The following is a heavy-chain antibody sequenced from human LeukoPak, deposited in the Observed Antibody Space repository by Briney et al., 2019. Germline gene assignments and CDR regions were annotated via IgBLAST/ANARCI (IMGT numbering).Heavy chain of an antibody. CDR3: ARDGNYYDSSGYYYVY. D-gene: IGHD3-22*01. CDR1: GFTFSSYA. V-gene: IGHV3-30-3*01. CDR2: ISYDGSNK. J-gene: IGHJ4*02. Sequence: GRSLRLSCAASGFTFSSYAMHWVRQAPGKGLEWVAVISYDGSNKYYADSVKGRFTISRDNSKNTLYLQMNSLRAKDTAVYYCARDGNYYDSSGYYYVYWGQGTLVTVSS.